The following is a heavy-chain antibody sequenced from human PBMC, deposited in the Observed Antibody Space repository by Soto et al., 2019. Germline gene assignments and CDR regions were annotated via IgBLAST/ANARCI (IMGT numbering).Heavy chain of an antibody. V-gene: IGHV5-51*01. Sequence: PGESLKISCKGSGYSFTSYWIGWVRQMPGKGLEWMGIIYPGDSDTRYSPSFQGQVTISADKSISTAYLKWSSLKASDTAMYYCARWAQPDGPDYYYYGMDVWGQGTTVTVSS. D-gene: IGHD2-2*01. CDR3: ARWAQPDGPDYYYYGMDV. CDR1: GYSFTSYW. CDR2: IYPGDSDT. J-gene: IGHJ6*02.